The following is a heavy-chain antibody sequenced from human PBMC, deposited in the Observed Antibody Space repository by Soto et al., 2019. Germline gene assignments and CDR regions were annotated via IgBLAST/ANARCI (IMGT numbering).Heavy chain of an antibody. V-gene: IGHV3-43*01. CDR2: ISWDGGST. J-gene: IGHJ6*02. D-gene: IGHD6-13*01. CDR3: AKDSIAAAGTGTQDYYYGMDV. Sequence: GGSLRLSCAASGFTFDDDTMHWVRQAPGKGLEWVSLISWDGGSTYYADSVKGRFTISRDNSKNSLYLQMNSLRTEDTALYYCAKDSIAAAGTGTQDYYYGMDVWGQGTTVTV. CDR1: GFTFDDDT.